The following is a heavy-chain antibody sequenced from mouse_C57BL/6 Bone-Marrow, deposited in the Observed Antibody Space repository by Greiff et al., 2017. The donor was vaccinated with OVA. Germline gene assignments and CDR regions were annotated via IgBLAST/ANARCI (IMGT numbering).Heavy chain of an antibody. CDR1: GFTFSSYG. Sequence: EVQLVESGGDLVKPGGSLKLSCAASGFTFSSYGMSWVRQTPDKRLEWVATISSGGSYTYYPDSVKGRFTISRDNATNTLYLQMSSLKSGDTAVYYGAKRGTTVVGKVYYFDYWGQGTTLTVAS. J-gene: IGHJ2*01. CDR3: AKRGTTVVGKVYYFDY. CDR2: ISSGGSYT. V-gene: IGHV5-6*01. D-gene: IGHD1-1*01.